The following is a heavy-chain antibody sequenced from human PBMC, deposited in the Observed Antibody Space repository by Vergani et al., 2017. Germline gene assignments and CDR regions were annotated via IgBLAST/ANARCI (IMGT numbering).Heavy chain of an antibody. CDR1: GDSISRSHYY. V-gene: IGHV4-39*01. J-gene: IGHJ1*01. Sequence: QLQESGPGLVKPSETLSLSCRVSGDSISRSHYYWGWIRQPPGKGLEWIGTIYYTGTTYYNEAHKSRLTISVDTSKNQFSLNLTSVTAADTAVYYCTRHGRSGWAGYFQHWGQGTLVTASS. CDR3: TRHGRSGWAGYFQH. CDR2: IYYTGTT. D-gene: IGHD6-19*01.